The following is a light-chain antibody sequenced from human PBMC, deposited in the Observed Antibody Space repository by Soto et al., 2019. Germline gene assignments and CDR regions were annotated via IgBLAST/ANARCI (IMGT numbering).Light chain of an antibody. J-gene: IGKJ1*01. CDR3: QQYTSPPLT. V-gene: IGKV3-20*01. Sequence: EIVFTQSRGTMSLSQGERATLSCWASQSVSNNYLAWYQQKPGQAPRLVIYGASYRATGIPDRFSASGSGTYFTLTISRLEPEDAAVYYCQQYTSPPLTFGQGTKVDVK. CDR1: QSVSNNY. CDR2: GAS.